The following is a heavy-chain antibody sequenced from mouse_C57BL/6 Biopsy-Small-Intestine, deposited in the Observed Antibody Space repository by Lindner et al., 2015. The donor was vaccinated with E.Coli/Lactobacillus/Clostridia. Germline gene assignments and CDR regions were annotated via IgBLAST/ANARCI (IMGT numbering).Heavy chain of an antibody. J-gene: IGHJ2*01. V-gene: IGHV1-82*01. Sequence: VQLQESGPELVKPGASVKISCKASGYAFSSSWMNWVKQRPGKGLEWIGRIYPGDGDTNYNGKFKDKATLTADKSSNTAFMQLSSLTLEDSAVYFCVRYYDYDGYYFDYWGQGTTLTVSS. CDR2: IYPGDGDT. CDR3: VRYYDYDGYYFDY. D-gene: IGHD2-4*01. CDR1: GYAFSSSW.